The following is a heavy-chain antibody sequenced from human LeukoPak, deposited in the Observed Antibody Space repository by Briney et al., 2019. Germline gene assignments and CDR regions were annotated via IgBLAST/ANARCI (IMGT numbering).Heavy chain of an antibody. Sequence: GGSLRLSCAASGFTLSDYYVSWIRQAPGKGLEWVAFISNSGFTTYYADSMKGRFTVSRDNAKDSVSLQMNNLRAEDTARYYCAREDSGGNSFDYWGQGAQVTAS. CDR2: ISNSGFTT. CDR1: GFTLSDYY. D-gene: IGHD4/OR15-4a*01. CDR3: AREDSGGNSFDY. V-gene: IGHV3-11*01. J-gene: IGHJ4*02.